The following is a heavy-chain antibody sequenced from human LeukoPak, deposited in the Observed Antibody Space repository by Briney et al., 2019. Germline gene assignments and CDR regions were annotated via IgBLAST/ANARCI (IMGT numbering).Heavy chain of an antibody. Sequence: GGSLRLSYASSVFTFDDYGMSWVRQAPGKGLEWVSGINWNGGSTGYADSVKGRFTISRDNAKNSLYLQMNSLRAEDTALYYCARILGGYDAGYYFDYWGQGTLVTVSS. CDR3: ARILGGYDAGYYFDY. V-gene: IGHV3-20*03. CDR2: INWNGGST. CDR1: VFTFDDYG. D-gene: IGHD5-12*01. J-gene: IGHJ4*02.